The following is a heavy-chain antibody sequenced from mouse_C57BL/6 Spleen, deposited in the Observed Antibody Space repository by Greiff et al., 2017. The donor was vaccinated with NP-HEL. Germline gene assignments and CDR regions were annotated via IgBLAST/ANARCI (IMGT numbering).Heavy chain of an antibody. D-gene: IGHD1-1*01. CDR2: IHPNSGST. J-gene: IGHJ1*03. CDR1: GYTFTSYW. CDR3: ARGGYYGSSYGGYFDV. V-gene: IGHV1-64*01. Sequence: QVQLKQPGAELVKPGASVKLSCKASGYTFTSYWMHWVKQRPGQGLEWIGMIHPNSGSTNYNEKFKSKATLTVDKSSSTAYMQLSSLTSEDSAVYYCARGGYYGSSYGGYFDVWGTGTTVTVSS.